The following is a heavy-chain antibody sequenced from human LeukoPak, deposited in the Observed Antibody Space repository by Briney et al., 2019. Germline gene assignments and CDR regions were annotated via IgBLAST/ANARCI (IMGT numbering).Heavy chain of an antibody. Sequence: GASVKVSCKASGYTFTGYYMHWVRQAPGQGLEWMGWINPKSGGTNYAQRFQGRVTMTRDTSISTAYMELSSLRSDDTGVYYCARDGALDYWGQGTLVTVSS. D-gene: IGHD3-10*01. V-gene: IGHV1-2*02. CDR1: GYTFTGYY. J-gene: IGHJ4*02. CDR2: INPKSGGT. CDR3: ARDGALDY.